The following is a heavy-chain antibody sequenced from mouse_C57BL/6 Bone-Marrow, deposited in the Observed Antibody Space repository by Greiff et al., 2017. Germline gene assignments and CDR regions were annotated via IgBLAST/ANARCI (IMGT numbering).Heavy chain of an antibody. CDR3: ARGGYDEGYYFDY. Sequence: EVQLQQSGPGLVKPSQSLSLTCSVTGYSITSGYYWNWIRQFPGNKLEWMGYISYDGSNNYNPSLKNRISITRDTSKNQFFLKLNSVTTEDTATYYCARGGYDEGYYFDYWGQGTTLTVSS. CDR1: GYSITSGYY. J-gene: IGHJ2*01. CDR2: ISYDGSN. V-gene: IGHV3-6*01. D-gene: IGHD2-2*01.